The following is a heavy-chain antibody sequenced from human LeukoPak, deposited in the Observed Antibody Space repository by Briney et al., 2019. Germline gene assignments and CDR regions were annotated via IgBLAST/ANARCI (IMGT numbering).Heavy chain of an antibody. V-gene: IGHV4-34*01. Sequence: PSETLSLTCAVYGGSFSGYYWSWIRQPPGKGLEWIGEINHSGGTKYNSSLKSRVTISVDTSKNQFSLSLDSVTAADTAVYYCARGLASGYPPIPFDYWGQGTLVTVSS. CDR2: INHSGGT. D-gene: IGHD3-3*01. J-gene: IGHJ4*02. CDR3: ARGLASGYPPIPFDY. CDR1: GGSFSGYY.